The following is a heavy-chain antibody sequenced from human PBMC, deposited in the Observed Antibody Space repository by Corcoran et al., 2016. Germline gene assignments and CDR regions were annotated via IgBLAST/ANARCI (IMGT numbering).Heavy chain of an antibody. CDR3: ARGFYYYGSGSYYNYYFDY. V-gene: IGHV4-34*01. D-gene: IGHD3-10*01. J-gene: IGHJ4*02. CDR1: GGSFSGYY. Sequence: QVQLQQWGAGLLKPSETLSLTCAVYGGSFSGYYWSWIRQPPGKGLEWIGEINHSGSTNYNPSLKSRVTISVDTSKNQFSLTLSSVTAADTAVYYCARGFYYYGSGSYYNYYFDYWGQGTLVTVSS. CDR2: INHSGST.